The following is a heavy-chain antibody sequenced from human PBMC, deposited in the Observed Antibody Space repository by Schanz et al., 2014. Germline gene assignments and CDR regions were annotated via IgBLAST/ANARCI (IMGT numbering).Heavy chain of an antibody. CDR2: ISYDGNNE. CDR3: AKDTGYCHGGACYCFEY. D-gene: IGHD2-8*02. CDR1: GFTFSSYG. V-gene: IGHV3-30*18. Sequence: QVQLVESGGGVVQPGRSRRLSCEASGFTFSSYGMHWVRQAPGKGLEWVAVISYDGNNEDYADSVKGRFSISRDNSQNTLYLQMNSLRPEDTAVYCCAKDTGYCHGGACYCFEYWGLGILVTVSS. J-gene: IGHJ4*02.